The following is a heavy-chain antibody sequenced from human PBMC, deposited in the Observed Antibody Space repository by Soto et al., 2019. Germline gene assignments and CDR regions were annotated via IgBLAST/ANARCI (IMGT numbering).Heavy chain of an antibody. Sequence: SVKVSCKASGYSFTSYYIHWVRQAPGQGLEWMGIINPSYGSPSYAQKFQGRVTMTRDTSTSTVNMELSSLRSDDTAVYYCARVRATLTTYKYYGMDVWGQGTTVTVSS. D-gene: IGHD4-17*01. CDR1: GYSFTSYY. J-gene: IGHJ6*02. CDR3: ARVRATLTTYKYYGMDV. CDR2: INPSYGSP. V-gene: IGHV1-46*01.